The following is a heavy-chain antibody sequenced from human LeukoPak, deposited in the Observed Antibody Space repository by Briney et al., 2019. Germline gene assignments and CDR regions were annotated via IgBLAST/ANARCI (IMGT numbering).Heavy chain of an antibody. V-gene: IGHV3-20*04. CDR1: GFTFDDYA. D-gene: IGHD5-18*01. Sequence: GESLRLSCAASGFTFDDYAMNWVRQVPGRGLEWVSGINWNGRITEYADPVKDRFTISRQNTKNSLYLYMNNLGGEDTALYFCARGSVQLWLRDTYYYMDVWGKGTTVTVSS. CDR3: ARGSVQLWLRDTYYYMDV. CDR2: INWNGRIT. J-gene: IGHJ6*03.